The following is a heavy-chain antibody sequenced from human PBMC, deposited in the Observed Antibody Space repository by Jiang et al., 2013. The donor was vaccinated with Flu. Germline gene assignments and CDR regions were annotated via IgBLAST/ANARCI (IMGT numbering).Heavy chain of an antibody. CDR3: QQLHRNYGMDV. CDR1: GFSLSTSGMC. CDR2: IDWDDDK. J-gene: IGHJ6*04. V-gene: IGHV2-70*11. Sequence: KPTQTLTLTCTFSGFSLSTSGMCVSWIRQPPGKALEWLARIDWDDDKYYSTSLKTRLTISKDTSKNQVVLTMTNMDPVDTATYYCQQLHRNYGMDVWGKGTTVTVSS. D-gene: IGHD6-13*01.